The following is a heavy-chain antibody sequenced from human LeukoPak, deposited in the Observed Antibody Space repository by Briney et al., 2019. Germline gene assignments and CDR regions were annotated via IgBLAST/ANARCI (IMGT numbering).Heavy chain of an antibody. V-gene: IGHV4-59*01. CDR2: IYYSGST. J-gene: IGHJ4*02. D-gene: IGHD6-13*01. CDR1: GGSISSYY. Sequence: ASETLSLTCTVSGGSISSYYWSWIRQPPGKGLEWIGYIYYSGSTNYNPSLKSRVTISVDTSKNQFSLKLSSVTAADTAVYYCARGHGIAAAGNYFDYWGQGTLVTVSS. CDR3: ARGHGIAAAGNYFDY.